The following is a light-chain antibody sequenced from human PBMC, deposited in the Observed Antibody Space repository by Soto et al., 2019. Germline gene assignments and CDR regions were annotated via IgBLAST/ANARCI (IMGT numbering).Light chain of an antibody. CDR3: QQYAHLPWT. Sequence: DIQMTQSPSSLSASIGDRVTITCQASQDISNYLNGYQQKPGQAPKLLIYDTSNLETGVPSRFSGGGSGTSHVITIAGLQPEDIATYYFQQYAHLPWTFGRGTKVEVK. V-gene: IGKV1-33*01. CDR2: DTS. J-gene: IGKJ1*01. CDR1: QDISNY.